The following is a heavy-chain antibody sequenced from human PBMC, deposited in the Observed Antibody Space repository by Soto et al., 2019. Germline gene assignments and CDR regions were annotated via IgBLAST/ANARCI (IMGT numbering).Heavy chain of an antibody. Sequence: GGSLRLSCAASGFTFSSYAISWVRQAPGKGLEWVSAISGSGGSTYYADSVKGRFNISRDNSKNTLYLQMNSLRAEDTAVYYCAKEGAKPGVAGTRYFDYWGQGTLVTVSS. J-gene: IGHJ4*02. V-gene: IGHV3-23*01. CDR3: AKEGAKPGVAGTRYFDY. CDR2: ISGSGGST. CDR1: GFTFSSYA. D-gene: IGHD6-19*01.